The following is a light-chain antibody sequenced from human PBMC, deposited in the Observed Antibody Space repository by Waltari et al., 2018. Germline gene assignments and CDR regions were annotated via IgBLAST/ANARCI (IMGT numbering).Light chain of an antibody. J-gene: IGKJ1*01. V-gene: IGKV3-20*01. Sequence: ENVLTQSPGTLSLSPGERATLSCRASHSVTSDYVAWYQHKHGQAPRLLIYGAYTRATGIPDRFSASGSGSDFALTISGLEPEDFAVYYCQQYGSSPQTFGQGTKEEIK. CDR3: QQYGSSPQT. CDR1: HSVTSDY. CDR2: GAY.